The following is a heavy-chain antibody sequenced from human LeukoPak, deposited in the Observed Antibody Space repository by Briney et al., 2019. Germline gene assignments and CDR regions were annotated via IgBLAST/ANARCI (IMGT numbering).Heavy chain of an antibody. V-gene: IGHV1-2*02. CDR1: GYTFTGYY. CDR3: ASVYYYDSSGYSFDY. D-gene: IGHD3-22*01. CDR2: INPNSGGT. Sequence: ASVKVSCKASGYTFTGYYMHWVRQAPGQGLEWMGWINPNSGGTNYAQKFQGRVTMTRDTSVSTAYMELSRLRSDDTAVYYCASVYYYDSSGYSFDYWGQGTLVTVSS. J-gene: IGHJ4*02.